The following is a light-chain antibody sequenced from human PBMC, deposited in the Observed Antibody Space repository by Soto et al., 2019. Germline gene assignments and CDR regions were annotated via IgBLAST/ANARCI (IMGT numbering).Light chain of an antibody. CDR2: DAS. Sequence: DILMTQSPDSLAVSLGERATINCKSSQSLLSSSNNKNYLAWYQQKPGQAPRLLIYDASNRATGIPARFSGSGSGTDFTLTISSLEPEDFAVYYCQQRSNWPPWTFGQGTKVDIK. CDR1: QSLLSSSNNKNY. J-gene: IGKJ1*01. CDR3: QQRSNWPPWT. V-gene: IGKV3-11*01.